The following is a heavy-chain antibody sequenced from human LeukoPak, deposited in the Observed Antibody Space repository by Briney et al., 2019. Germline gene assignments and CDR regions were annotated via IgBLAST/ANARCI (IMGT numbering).Heavy chain of an antibody. CDR1: GFTFSSYA. CDR3: ANNNRDYYYGMDV. J-gene: IGHJ6*04. CDR2: ISGSGGST. V-gene: IGHV3-23*01. Sequence: GGSLRPSCAASGFTFSSYAMSWVRQAPGKGLEWVSAISGSGGSTYYADSVKGRFTISRDNSKNTLYLQMNSPRAEDTAVYYCANNNRDYYYGMDVWGKGTTVTVSS. D-gene: IGHD1/OR15-1a*01.